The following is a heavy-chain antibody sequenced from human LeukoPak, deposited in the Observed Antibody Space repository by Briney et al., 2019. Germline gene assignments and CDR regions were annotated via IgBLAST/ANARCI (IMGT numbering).Heavy chain of an antibody. CDR3: TKGAGRGYCSGGSCDYFDY. D-gene: IGHD2-15*01. Sequence: GGSLRLSCAASGFTFSSYAMSWVRQAPGKGLEWVSAISGSGGSTYYADSVKGRFTISRDNSKNTLYLQMNSLRAEDTAVYYCTKGAGRGYCSGGSCDYFDYWGQGTLVTVSS. CDR2: ISGSGGST. V-gene: IGHV3-23*01. J-gene: IGHJ4*02. CDR1: GFTFSSYA.